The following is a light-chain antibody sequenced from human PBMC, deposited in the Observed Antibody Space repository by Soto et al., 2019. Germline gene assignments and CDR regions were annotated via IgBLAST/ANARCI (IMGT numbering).Light chain of an antibody. Sequence: QSVLTQPPSVSAAPGQKVTVSCSGSSSNIGNTYVSWYQQLPGTAPKLLIYDNDKRPSGILDRFSGSKSGTSATLDITGLQTGDEADYYCGTWDNSLNTDVFGSGTKVTVL. J-gene: IGLJ1*01. V-gene: IGLV1-51*01. CDR2: DND. CDR3: GTWDNSLNTDV. CDR1: SSNIGNTY.